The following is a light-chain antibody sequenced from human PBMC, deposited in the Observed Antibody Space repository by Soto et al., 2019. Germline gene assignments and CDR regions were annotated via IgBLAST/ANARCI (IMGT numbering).Light chain of an antibody. CDR2: GAS. V-gene: IGKV3-15*01. CDR1: QGIGST. CDR3: KSSNNWTLN. Sequence: EIVMTQSPATLSVSPGERATLSCRASQGIGSTLAWYQQKPGQTPRLLIYGASTRATGVPARFSGSGSGTESTITINSLHSEDFAVYYCKSSNNWTLNFRGGTKV. J-gene: IGKJ4*01.